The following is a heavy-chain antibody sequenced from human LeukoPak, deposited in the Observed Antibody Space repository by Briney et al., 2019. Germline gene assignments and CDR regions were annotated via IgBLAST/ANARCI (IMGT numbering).Heavy chain of an antibody. J-gene: IGHJ4*02. D-gene: IGHD2-2*02. V-gene: IGHV3-23*01. Sequence: GGSLRLSCETSGFTFTNYAMSWVRQAPGKGLEWLSAFTGRPGRTYYADSVRGRFTISRDTSKNTLFLKMSSLRVEDTAIYFCAKDHLLCTSTSCYIDYFDSWGQGTLVTVSS. CDR1: GFTFTNYA. CDR3: AKDHLLCTSTSCYIDYFDS. CDR2: FTGRPGRT.